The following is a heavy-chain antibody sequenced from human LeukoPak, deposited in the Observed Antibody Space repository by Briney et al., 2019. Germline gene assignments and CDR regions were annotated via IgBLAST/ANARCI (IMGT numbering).Heavy chain of an antibody. CDR2: ISWNSGSI. CDR3: AKGTGYSGYEGHFDY. D-gene: IGHD5-12*01. Sequence: GRSLRLSCAASGFTFDDYAMHWVRQAPGKGLEWVSGISWNSGSIGYADSVKGRFTISRDNAKNSLYLQMNSLRDEDTALYYCAKGTGYSGYEGHFDYWGQGTLVTVSS. V-gene: IGHV3-9*01. J-gene: IGHJ4*02. CDR1: GFTFDDYA.